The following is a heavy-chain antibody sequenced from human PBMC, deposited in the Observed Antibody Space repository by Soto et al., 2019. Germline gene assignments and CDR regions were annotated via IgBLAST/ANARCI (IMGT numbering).Heavy chain of an antibody. D-gene: IGHD3-22*01. J-gene: IGHJ4*02. CDR2: IIPIFGTA. CDR1: GGTFSSYA. V-gene: IGHV1-69*13. CDR3: ARDTTYYYDSSGYSRFDY. Sequence: SVKVSCKASGGTFSSYAISWVRQAPGQGLEWMGGIIPIFGTANYAQKFQGRVTVTADESTSTAYMELSSLRSEDTAVYYCARDTTYYYDSSGYSRFDYWGQGTLVTVSS.